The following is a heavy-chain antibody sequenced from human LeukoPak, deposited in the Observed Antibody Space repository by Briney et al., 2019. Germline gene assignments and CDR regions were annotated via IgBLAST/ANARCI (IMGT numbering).Heavy chain of an antibody. CDR1: GGSISSGGYY. CDR3: AAYYDFWSGSRPGWFDP. D-gene: IGHD3-3*01. V-gene: IGHV4-30-2*01. CDR2: IYHSGST. Sequence: PSQTLSLTCTVSGGSISSGGYYWSWIRQPPGKGLEWIGYIYHSGSTYYNPSLKSRVTISVDRSKNQFSLKLSSVTAADTAVYYCAAYYDFWSGSRPGWFDPWGQGTLVTVSS. J-gene: IGHJ5*02.